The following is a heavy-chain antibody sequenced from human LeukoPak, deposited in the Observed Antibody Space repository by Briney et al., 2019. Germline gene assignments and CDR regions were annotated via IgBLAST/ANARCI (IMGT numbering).Heavy chain of an antibody. CDR2: INPSGGST. D-gene: IGHD5-12*01. CDR1: GYTFTSYY. J-gene: IGHJ4*02. V-gene: IGHV1-46*01. Sequence: ASVKVSCKASGYTFTSYYMHWVRQAPGQGLEWMGIINPSGGSTSYAQKFQGRVTMTRDTSTSTVYMELSSLRSEDTAVYYCARDLEVATIEAYYFDYWGQGTLVTVFS. CDR3: ARDLEVATIEAYYFDY.